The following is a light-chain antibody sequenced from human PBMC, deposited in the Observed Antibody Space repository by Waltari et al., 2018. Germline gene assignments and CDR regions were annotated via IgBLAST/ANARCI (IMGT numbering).Light chain of an antibody. CDR3: CSYTTIGPVL. J-gene: IGLJ2*01. V-gene: IGLV2-23*02. CDR1: SSYVGANNF. CDR2: EVT. Sequence: QSALTHPASVSGSPGQSIAIACIGTSSYVGANNFLSWYQQHPGRAPKLMIHEVTKRPSGVSTRFSGSKSGNTASLTISGLQAEDEADYYCCSYTTIGPVLIGGGTKVTVL.